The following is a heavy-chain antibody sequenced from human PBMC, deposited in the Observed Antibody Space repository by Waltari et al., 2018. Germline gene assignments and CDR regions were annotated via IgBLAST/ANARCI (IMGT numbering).Heavy chain of an antibody. CDR2: ISSSSSYI. D-gene: IGHD2-8*01. J-gene: IGHJ4*02. CDR3: ARDRCTNGVCL. CDR1: GFTFSSYT. Sequence: EVQLVESGGGLVKPGGSLSLSFAASGFTFSSYTLNWVRQAPGKGLEWVSSISSSSSYIYYADSVKGRFTISRDNAKNSLYLQMNSLRAEDTAVYYCARDRCTNGVCLWGQGTLVTVSS. V-gene: IGHV3-21*01.